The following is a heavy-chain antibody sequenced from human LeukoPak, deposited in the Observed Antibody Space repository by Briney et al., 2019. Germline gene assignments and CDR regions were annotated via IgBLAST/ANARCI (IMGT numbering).Heavy chain of an antibody. Sequence: GGSLRLSCAASGFTFSSYWMSWVRQAPGKGLEWVANIKQDGSEKYYVDSVKGRFTISRDNAKNSLYLQMNSLRAEDTAVYYCARAVGDGYNWAHFDYWGQGTLVTVSS. J-gene: IGHJ4*02. CDR1: GFTFSSYW. D-gene: IGHD5-24*01. V-gene: IGHV3-7*03. CDR2: IKQDGSEK. CDR3: ARAVGDGYNWAHFDY.